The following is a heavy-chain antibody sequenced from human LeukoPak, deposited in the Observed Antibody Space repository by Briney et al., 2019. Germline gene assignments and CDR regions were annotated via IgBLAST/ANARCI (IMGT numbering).Heavy chain of an antibody. V-gene: IGHV2-5*02. Sequence: SGPTLVNPTQALTLTCSFSGFSLTTRPLGVGWIRQPPGKALEWLAVIYWDDDKRYNPSLNTRLTVTTATSKNQVVLIMTNMDPVDTATYYCAHRRSGYDWNHGDFDYWGQGTLVTVSS. CDR1: GFSLTTRPLG. J-gene: IGHJ4*02. D-gene: IGHD1-20*01. CDR2: IYWDDDK. CDR3: AHRRSGYDWNHGDFDY.